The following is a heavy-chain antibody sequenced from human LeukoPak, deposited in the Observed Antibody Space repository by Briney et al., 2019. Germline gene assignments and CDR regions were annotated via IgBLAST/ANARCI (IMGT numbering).Heavy chain of an antibody. CDR2: ISSSSTI. J-gene: IGHJ5*02. D-gene: IGHD2-2*01. CDR3: ARGRLPPSYCSSTSCPHANWFDP. V-gene: IGHV3-48*01. CDR1: GSTFSSYS. Sequence: PGGSLRLSCAASGSTFSSYSMNWVRQAPGKGLEWVSYISSSSTIYYADSVKGRFTISRDNAKNSLYLQMNSLGAEDTAVYYCARGRLPPSYCSSTSCPHANWFDPWGQGTLVTVSS.